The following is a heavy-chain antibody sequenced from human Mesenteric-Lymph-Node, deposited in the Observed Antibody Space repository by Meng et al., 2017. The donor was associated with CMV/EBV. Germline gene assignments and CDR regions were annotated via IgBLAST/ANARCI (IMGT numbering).Heavy chain of an antibody. CDR3: ARDCSSASCYWGFQH. V-gene: IGHV3-69-1*01. CDR2: ITTGSDI. Sequence: GESLKISCAASGFIFSNYYMNWVRQAPGKGLEWVSSITTGSDIYYAESVKGRFTISRDNAKNSLILQMNSLRVEDTAVYYCARDCSSASCYWGFQHWGQGTLVTVSS. CDR1: GFIFSNYY. J-gene: IGHJ1*01. D-gene: IGHD2-2*01.